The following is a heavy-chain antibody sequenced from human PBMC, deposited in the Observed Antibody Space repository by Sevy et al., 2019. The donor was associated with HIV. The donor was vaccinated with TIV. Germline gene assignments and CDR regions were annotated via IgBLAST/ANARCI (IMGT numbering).Heavy chain of an antibody. Sequence: SETLCLTCTVSGDSITSSNYYWSWVRQPAGKGLEWIGRVYVRGSTKYNPSLQSRVTISVDTSKTQFSLKITLVTAADTADYSCASSCGPTYSSGDFFHPWGQGILVTVSS. J-gene: IGHJ5*02. CDR2: VYVRGST. CDR3: ASSCGPTYSSGDFFHP. D-gene: IGHD3-22*01. CDR1: GDSITSSNYY. V-gene: IGHV4-61*02.